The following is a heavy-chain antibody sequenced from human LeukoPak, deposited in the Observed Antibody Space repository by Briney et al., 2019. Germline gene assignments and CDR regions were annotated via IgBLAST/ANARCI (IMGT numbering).Heavy chain of an antibody. CDR1: GYTFTSYY. CDR3: ARDPLRFGELFGNWFDP. J-gene: IGHJ5*02. V-gene: IGHV1-18*04. Sequence: ASVKVSCKASGYTFTSYYMHWVRQAPGQGLEWMGWISAYNGNTNYAQKLQGRVTMTTDTSTSTAYMELRSLRSDDTAVYYCARDPLRFGELFGNWFDPWGQGTLVTVSS. CDR2: ISAYNGNT. D-gene: IGHD3-10*01.